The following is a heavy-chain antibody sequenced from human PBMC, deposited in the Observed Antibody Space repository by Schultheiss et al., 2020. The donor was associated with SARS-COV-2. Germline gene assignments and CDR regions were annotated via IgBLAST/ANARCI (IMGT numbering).Heavy chain of an antibody. V-gene: IGHV4-30-4*08. Sequence: SETLSLTCTVSGDSSTSGNFYWTWIRRHPGKGLEWIGYRHSSGSTDYNSSLKSRLTISVDMSQSQFSLKLTSVTAADTAVYYCARQRLEVAAVDYWGQGTLVTVSS. D-gene: IGHD6-19*01. CDR1: GDSSTSGNFY. CDR2: RHSSGST. J-gene: IGHJ4*02. CDR3: ARQRLEVAAVDY.